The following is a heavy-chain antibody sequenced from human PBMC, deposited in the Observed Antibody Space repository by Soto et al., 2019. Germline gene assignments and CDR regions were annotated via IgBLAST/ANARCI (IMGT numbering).Heavy chain of an antibody. CDR1: GFTFSIYA. CDR3: ARAVAVAGTQFDP. D-gene: IGHD6-19*01. J-gene: IGHJ5*02. CDR2: ISSSGSTI. Sequence: GGSLRLSCTASGFTFSIYAMHWVRQAPGKGLEWVSYISSSGSTIYYADSVKGRFTISRDNAKNSLYLQMNSLRAEDTAVYYCARAVAVAGTQFDPWGQGTLVTVSS. V-gene: IGHV3-11*01.